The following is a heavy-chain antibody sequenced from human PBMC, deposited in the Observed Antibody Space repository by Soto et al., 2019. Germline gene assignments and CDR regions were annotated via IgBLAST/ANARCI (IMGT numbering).Heavy chain of an antibody. CDR1: GFTFSSYW. CDR3: ASAEEGYSYGSGYYYYMDV. CDR2: IKQDGSEK. Sequence: PGGSLRLSCAASGFTFSSYWMSWVRQAPGKGLEWVANIKQDGSEKYYVDSVKGRFTISRDNAKNSLYLQMNSLRAEDTAVYYCASAEEGYSYGSGYYYYMDVWGKGTTVTVSS. V-gene: IGHV3-7*01. J-gene: IGHJ6*03. D-gene: IGHD5-18*01.